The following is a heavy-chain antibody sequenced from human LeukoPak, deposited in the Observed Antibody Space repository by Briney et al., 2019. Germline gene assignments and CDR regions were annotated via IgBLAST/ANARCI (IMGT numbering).Heavy chain of an antibody. CDR3: AKEIYCSGGSCYSDAFDI. V-gene: IGHV3-23*01. CDR2: IRGSGGST. CDR1: GFTFSSYA. D-gene: IGHD2-15*01. J-gene: IGHJ3*02. Sequence: PGGSLRLSCAASGFTFSSYAMSWVRQAPGKGVEWVSAIRGSGGSTYYADSVKGRVTISRDNSKNTLNLQMNSLRAEDTAVYYCAKEIYCSGGSCYSDAFDIWGQGTMVTVSS.